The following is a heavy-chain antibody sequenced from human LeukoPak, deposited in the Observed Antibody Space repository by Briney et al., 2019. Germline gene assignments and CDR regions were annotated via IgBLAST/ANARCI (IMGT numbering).Heavy chain of an antibody. J-gene: IGHJ4*02. CDR2: ISAYNGNT. V-gene: IGHV1-18*01. Sequence: ASVKVSCKASGYTFTSYGISWVRQAPGQGLEWMGWISAYNGNTNYAQKLQGRVTMTTDTSTSIAYMELRSLRSDDTAVYYCARDSDLIAAAGNGFDYWGQGTLVTVSS. D-gene: IGHD6-13*01. CDR3: ARDSDLIAAAGNGFDY. CDR1: GYTFTSYG.